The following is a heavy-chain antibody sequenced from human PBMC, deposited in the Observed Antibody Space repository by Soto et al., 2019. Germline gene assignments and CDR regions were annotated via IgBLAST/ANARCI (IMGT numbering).Heavy chain of an antibody. CDR2: INAVNGNT. J-gene: IGHJ6*02. CDR1: GYTFTSYA. Sequence: QVQLVQSGAEVKKPGASVKVSCKASGYTFTSYAMHWVRQAPGQRLEWMGWINAVNGNTKYSQKFQGRVTITRDTSASTAYMELSSLRSEDTAVYYCARDGTYYDFWSGYYTGYYGMDVWGQGTTVTVSS. D-gene: IGHD3-3*01. V-gene: IGHV1-3*01. CDR3: ARDGTYYDFWSGYYTGYYGMDV.